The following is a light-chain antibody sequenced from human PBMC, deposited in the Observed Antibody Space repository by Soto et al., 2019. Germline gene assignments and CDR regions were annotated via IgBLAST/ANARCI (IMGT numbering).Light chain of an antibody. J-gene: IGLJ2*01. Sequence: QSVLTQPASVSGSPGQSITISCTGTSSDVGSHNFVSWYQQRPGKAPKLMIFEVTKRPSGVSSRFSASKSGNTASLTISGVQAEDVADYYCCSYAGTTTGVFGGGTKLTVL. CDR2: EVT. CDR1: SSDVGSHNF. CDR3: CSYAGTTTGV. V-gene: IGLV2-23*02.